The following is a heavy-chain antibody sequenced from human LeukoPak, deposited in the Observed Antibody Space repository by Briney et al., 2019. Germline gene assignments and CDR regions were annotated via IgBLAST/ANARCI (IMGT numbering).Heavy chain of an antibody. CDR1: GFTFSSYE. J-gene: IGHJ4*02. Sequence: GGSLRLSCAASGFTFSSYEMNWVRQAPGKGLAWVSYISSSGSTICYADSVKGRLTISRDNAKNSLYLQMNSLRAEDTPVYYCARVTRYRSGWFDYWGQGTLVTVSS. CDR2: ISSSGSTI. D-gene: IGHD6-19*01. CDR3: ARVTRYRSGWFDY. V-gene: IGHV3-48*03.